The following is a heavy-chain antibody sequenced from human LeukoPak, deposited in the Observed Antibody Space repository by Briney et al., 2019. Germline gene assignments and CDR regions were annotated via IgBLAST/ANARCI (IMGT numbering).Heavy chain of an antibody. CDR3: ARPYCSTNSCYPWDWFDP. J-gene: IGHJ5*02. V-gene: IGHV3-48*02. CDR2: ISSSSSTI. D-gene: IGHD2-2*01. CDR1: GFTFSSYA. Sequence: GGSLRLSCAASGFTFSSYAMSWVRQAPGKGLEWVSYISSSSSTIYYEDSVKGRFTISRDNAKNSLYLQMNSLRDEDTAVYYCARPYCSTNSCYPWDWFDPWGQGTLVTVSS.